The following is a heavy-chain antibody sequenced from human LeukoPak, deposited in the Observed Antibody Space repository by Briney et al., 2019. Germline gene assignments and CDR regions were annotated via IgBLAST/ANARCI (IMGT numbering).Heavy chain of an antibody. J-gene: IGHJ6*02. CDR3: ARKRAYYGESYYYGMDV. Sequence: SVKVSCKASGGTFSSYAISWVRQAPGQGLEWMGGIIPIFGTANYAQKFQGRVTITADESTSTAYMELSSLRSEDTAVYYCARKRAYYGESYYYGMDVWGQGTTVTVSS. D-gene: IGHD4-17*01. CDR2: IIPIFGTA. V-gene: IGHV1-69*13. CDR1: GGTFSSYA.